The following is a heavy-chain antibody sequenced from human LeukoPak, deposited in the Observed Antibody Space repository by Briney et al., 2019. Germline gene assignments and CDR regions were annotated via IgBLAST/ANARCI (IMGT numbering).Heavy chain of an antibody. V-gene: IGHV1-18*01. D-gene: IGHD6-13*01. Sequence: ASVKVSCKASGYTFTSYGISWVRQAPGQGLEWMGWISAYNGNTNYAQKLQGRVTMTTDTSTSTAYMELRSLRSDDTAVYYCARAPYSSSWYREGVLGYWGQGTLVTVSS. CDR3: ARAPYSSSWYREGVLGY. J-gene: IGHJ4*02. CDR1: GYTFTSYG. CDR2: ISAYNGNT.